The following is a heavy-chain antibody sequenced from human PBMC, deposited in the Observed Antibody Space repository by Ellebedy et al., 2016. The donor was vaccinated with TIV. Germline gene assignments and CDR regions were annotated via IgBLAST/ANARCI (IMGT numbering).Heavy chain of an antibody. Sequence: PGGSLRLSCAASEFSFSTYWMIWVRQAPGKGLERVANINQDGSEKYYVDSVKGRFTISRDNAKNSLFLQMNSLTVEDTAVYYCSREGSGWGDVWGKGTTVTVSS. CDR2: INQDGSEK. V-gene: IGHV3-7*01. J-gene: IGHJ6*04. D-gene: IGHD6-19*01. CDR3: SREGSGWGDV. CDR1: EFSFSTYW.